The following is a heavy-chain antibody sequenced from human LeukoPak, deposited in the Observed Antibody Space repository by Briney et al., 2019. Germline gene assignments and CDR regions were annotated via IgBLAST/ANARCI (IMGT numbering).Heavy chain of an antibody. D-gene: IGHD3-10*01. CDR3: AKVFRVYGSGGLGAFDI. CDR1: GFTFSSYA. CDR2: ISGSGGST. J-gene: IGHJ3*02. V-gene: IGHV3-23*01. Sequence: GGSLRLSCAASGFTFSSYAMSWVRQAPGKGLEWVSAISGSGGSTYYADSVKGRFTISRDNSKNTLHLQMNSLRAEDTAVYYCAKVFRVYGSGGLGAFDIWGQGTMVTVSS.